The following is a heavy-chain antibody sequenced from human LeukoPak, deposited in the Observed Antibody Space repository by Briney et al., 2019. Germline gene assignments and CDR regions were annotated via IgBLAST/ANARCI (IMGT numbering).Heavy chain of an antibody. D-gene: IGHD5-24*01. Sequence: QSGGSLRLSCAASGFTFSSYGMHWVRQAPGKGLEWVAVIWYDGSNKYYADSVKGRFTISRDNSKNTLYLQMNSLRAEDTAVYYCAKGDGYNEDAFDIWGQGTMVTVSS. J-gene: IGHJ3*02. CDR1: GFTFSSYG. CDR2: IWYDGSNK. V-gene: IGHV3-33*06. CDR3: AKGDGYNEDAFDI.